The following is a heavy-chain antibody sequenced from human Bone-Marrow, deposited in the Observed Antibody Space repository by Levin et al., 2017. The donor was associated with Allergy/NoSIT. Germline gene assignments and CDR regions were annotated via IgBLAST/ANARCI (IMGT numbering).Heavy chain of an antibody. D-gene: IGHD6-13*01. CDR2: IYWDDDK. J-gene: IGHJ5*02. CDR3: AQHSRGDPQLVWRYNWFDP. CDR1: GFSLSTSGVG. Sequence: KTSGPTLVKPTQTLTLTCTFSGFSLSTSGVGVGWIRQPPGKALEWLALIYWDDDKQYSPSLQSRLTITKDTSKNQVVLSMTNMDPMDTATYYCAQHSRGDPQLVWRYNWFDPWGQGILVTVSS. V-gene: IGHV2-5*02.